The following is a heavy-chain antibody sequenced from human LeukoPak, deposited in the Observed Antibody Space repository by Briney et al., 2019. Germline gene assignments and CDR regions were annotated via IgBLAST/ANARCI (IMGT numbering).Heavy chain of an antibody. Sequence: ASVKVSCKVSGYTLTELSMHWVRQAPGKGLEWMGGFDPEDGETIYAQKFQGRVTITADTSTDTAYMELSSLRSEDTAVYYCATGGFVVVPAANGGVDYWGQGTLVTVSS. V-gene: IGHV1-24*01. CDR1: GYTLTELS. CDR2: FDPEDGET. J-gene: IGHJ4*02. D-gene: IGHD2-2*01. CDR3: ATGGFVVVPAANGGVDY.